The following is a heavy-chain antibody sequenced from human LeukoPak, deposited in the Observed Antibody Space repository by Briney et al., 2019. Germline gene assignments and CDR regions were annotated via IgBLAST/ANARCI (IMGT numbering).Heavy chain of an antibody. J-gene: IGHJ4*02. CDR3: ARARGRIPAYHFDY. CDR2: IFYSGST. CDR1: GGSISSSNYY. Sequence: PSETLSLTCNVSGGSISSSNYYWGWIRQPPGKGLEWIGSIFYSGSTYYNPSLRSRVTISVDTSKNQFSLKLSSVTAADTAVYYCARARGRIPAYHFDYWGQGTLVTVSS. V-gene: IGHV4-39*07. D-gene: IGHD3-16*01.